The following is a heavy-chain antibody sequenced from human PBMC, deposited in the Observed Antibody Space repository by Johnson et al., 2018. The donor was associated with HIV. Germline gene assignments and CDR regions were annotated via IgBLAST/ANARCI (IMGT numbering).Heavy chain of an antibody. CDR2: IWYDGSNK. Sequence: QVQLVESGGGVVRPGGSLRLSCAASGFTFSSYGMHWVRQAPGKGLEWVAVIWYDGSNKYYTDSVKGRFTISRDNSKNTLYLQMNSLRAEDTAVYYCVCLRAWTFDIWGQGTMVTVSS. D-gene: IGHD3-10*01. J-gene: IGHJ3*02. V-gene: IGHV3-30*02. CDR1: GFTFSSYG. CDR3: VCLRAWTFDI.